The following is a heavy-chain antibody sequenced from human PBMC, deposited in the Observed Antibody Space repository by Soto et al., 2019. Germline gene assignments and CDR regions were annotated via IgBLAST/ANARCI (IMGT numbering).Heavy chain of an antibody. V-gene: IGHV3-15*07. Sequence: EVQLVESGGGFVKPGWSLRLSCAVSGLTLTDAWMNWVRQAPGKGLEWVGRIKSKAHGGTTDYGPPVKGRFTISRDDSRNMLYLQMNGLKTEDTAVYYCTTGITAEKYWGQGTLVTVSS. D-gene: IGHD6-13*01. CDR1: GLTLTDAW. CDR2: IKSKAHGGTT. J-gene: IGHJ4*02. CDR3: TTGITAEKY.